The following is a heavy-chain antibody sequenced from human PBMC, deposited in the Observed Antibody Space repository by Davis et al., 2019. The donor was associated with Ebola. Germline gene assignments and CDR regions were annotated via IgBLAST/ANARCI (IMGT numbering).Heavy chain of an antibody. V-gene: IGHV3-7*01. CDR2: IKQGGDER. D-gene: IGHD1-26*01. Sequence: PGGSLRLSSAASGFTFSSYWMSWVRQAPGKGLEWVANIKQGGDERYYVDSVKGRFIISRDDAKNSLYLQMNSLRAEDTAVYYCVRVYSGSYDPWGQGTLVTVSS. CDR3: VRVYSGSYDP. J-gene: IGHJ5*02. CDR1: GFTFSSYW.